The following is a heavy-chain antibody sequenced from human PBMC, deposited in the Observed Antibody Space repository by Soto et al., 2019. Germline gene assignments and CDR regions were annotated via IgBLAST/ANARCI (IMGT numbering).Heavy chain of an antibody. Sequence: ASETLSLTCTVSGGSISSSSYYWGWIRQPPGKGLEWIGSIYYSGSTYYNPSLKSRVTISVDTSKNQFSLKLSSVTAADTAVYYCARPMNGTGYSYGRPVMDVWGQGTTVTVSS. CDR3: ARPMNGTGYSYGRPVMDV. J-gene: IGHJ6*02. V-gene: IGHV4-39*01. D-gene: IGHD5-18*01. CDR1: GGSISSSSYY. CDR2: IYYSGST.